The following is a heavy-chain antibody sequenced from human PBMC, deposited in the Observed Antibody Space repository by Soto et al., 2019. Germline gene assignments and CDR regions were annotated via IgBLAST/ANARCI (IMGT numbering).Heavy chain of an antibody. CDR3: ARQIYDADTGPNFQYYFDS. CDR2: IDPSDSQT. CDR1: GYSFAGYW. V-gene: IGHV5-10-1*01. J-gene: IGHJ4*02. Sequence: GESLKISCKGSGYSFAGYWITWVRQKPGKGLEWMGRIDPSDSQTYYSPSFRGHVTISVTKSITTVFLQWSGLRASDTAMYYCARQIYDADTGPNFQYYFDSWGQGTPVTVSS. D-gene: IGHD5-18*01.